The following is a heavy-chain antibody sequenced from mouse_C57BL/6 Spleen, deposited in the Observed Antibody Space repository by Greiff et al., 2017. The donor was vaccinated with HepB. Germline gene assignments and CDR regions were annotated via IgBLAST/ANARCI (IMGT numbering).Heavy chain of an antibody. V-gene: IGHV1-50*01. CDR1: GYTFTSYW. CDR3: ASARRFAY. Sequence: QVQLQQPGAELVKPGASVKLSCKASGYTFTSYWMQWVKQRPGQGLEWIGEIDPSDSYTNYNQKFKGKATLTVDTSSSTAYMQLSSLTSEDSAVYYCASARRFAYWGQGTLVTVSA. CDR2: IDPSDSYT. J-gene: IGHJ3*01.